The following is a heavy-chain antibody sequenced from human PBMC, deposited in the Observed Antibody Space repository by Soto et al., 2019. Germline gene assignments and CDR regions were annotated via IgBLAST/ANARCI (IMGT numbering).Heavy chain of an antibody. J-gene: IGHJ4*02. CDR2: HNPLPTSGST. CDR3: ARDLAAAAY. Sequence: QVQLVQSGAEVKKPGASVKVSCKASGYIFTNYYIHWVRQAPGQGLERMAIHNPLPTSGSTNYAQKFQGRVTVTRDPSTSTVYMGLSSLTSQDTAIYYCARDLAAAAYWGQGTLVTVSS. V-gene: IGHV1-46*01. D-gene: IGHD6-13*01. CDR1: GYIFTNYY.